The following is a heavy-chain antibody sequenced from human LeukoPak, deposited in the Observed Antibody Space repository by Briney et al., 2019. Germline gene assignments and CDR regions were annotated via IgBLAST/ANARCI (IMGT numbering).Heavy chain of an antibody. CDR2: ISSNGGST. D-gene: IGHD3-22*01. J-gene: IGHJ3*02. CDR1: GFTFSSYA. V-gene: IGHV3-64*01. Sequence: GGSLRLSCAASGFTFSSYAMHWVRQAPGKGLEYVSAISSNGGSTYYANSVKGRFTISRDNSKNTLYLQMGSLRAEDMAVYYCARVRGFRYDSSGGAFDIWGQGTMVTVSS. CDR3: ARVRGFRYDSSGGAFDI.